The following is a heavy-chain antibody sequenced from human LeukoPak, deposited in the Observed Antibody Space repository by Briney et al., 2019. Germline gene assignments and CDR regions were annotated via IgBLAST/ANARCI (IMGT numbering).Heavy chain of an antibody. Sequence: PSETLSLTCAVYGGSFSGYYWSWIRQPPGKGLEWIGEINHSGSTNYNPSLKSRVTISVDTSKNQFSLKLSSVTAADTAVYYCARGLKLRADYYDSSGRGYFDYWGQGTLVTVSS. V-gene: IGHV4-34*01. D-gene: IGHD3-22*01. CDR1: GGSFSGYY. CDR2: INHSGST. J-gene: IGHJ4*02. CDR3: ARGLKLRADYYDSSGRGYFDY.